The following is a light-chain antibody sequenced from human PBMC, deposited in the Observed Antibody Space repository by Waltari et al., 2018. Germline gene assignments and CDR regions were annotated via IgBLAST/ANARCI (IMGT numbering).Light chain of an antibody. J-gene: IGLJ2*01. CDR2: NNN. Sequence: QSVLTQPPSASGTPGQRVTISCSGSYSNIGSNYVYWYQQLPGTAPKLLIFNNNQRPSGVPDRFSGSKSGTSASRAISGLRSEDEADYYCAAWDDNPRGVFGGGTRLAVL. CDR3: AAWDDNPRGV. V-gene: IGLV1-47*01. CDR1: YSNIGSNY.